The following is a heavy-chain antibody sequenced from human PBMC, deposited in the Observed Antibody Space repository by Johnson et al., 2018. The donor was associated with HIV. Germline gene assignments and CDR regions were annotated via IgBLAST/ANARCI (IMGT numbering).Heavy chain of an antibody. CDR1: GFTFDDYV. Sequence: QLVESGGGLEQPGRSLRLSCAASGFTFDDYVMHWVRQAPGKGLEWVSGITWNSGSIGYADSVKGRFTISRANAKNSLYLQMNSLRAEDTALYYCASTSPPGLLAFQDAFDIWGQGTMVTVSS. CDR3: ASTSPPGLLAFQDAFDI. CDR2: ITWNSGSI. V-gene: IGHV3-9*01. D-gene: IGHD2-15*01. J-gene: IGHJ3*02.